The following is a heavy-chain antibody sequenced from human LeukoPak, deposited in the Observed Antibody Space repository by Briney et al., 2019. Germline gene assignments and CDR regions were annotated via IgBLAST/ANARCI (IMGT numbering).Heavy chain of an antibody. V-gene: IGHV3-20*04. CDR2: INRNGDST. CDR3: AKDKAFDWLFYFDY. Sequence: GGSLRLSCAASGFTFDDYGMSWVRQAPGKGLEWVSGINRNGDSTGYGDSVKGRFTISRDNSNNTLYLQMNSLRAEDTAVYYCAKDKAFDWLFYFDYWGQGTLVTVSS. D-gene: IGHD3-9*01. CDR1: GFTFDDYG. J-gene: IGHJ4*02.